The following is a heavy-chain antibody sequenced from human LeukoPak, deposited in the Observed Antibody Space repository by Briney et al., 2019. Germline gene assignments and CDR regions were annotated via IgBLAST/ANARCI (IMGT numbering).Heavy chain of an antibody. Sequence: GGSLRLSCAASGFTFSSYGMHWVRQAPGKGLEWVAFIRYDGSNKYYADSVKGRFTISRDNSKNTLYLQMNSLRAEDTAVYYCAKETGTLLGGYYYYYMDVWGKGTTVTVSS. J-gene: IGHJ6*03. CDR2: IRYDGSNK. CDR3: AKETGTLLGGYYYYYMDV. V-gene: IGHV3-30*02. CDR1: GFTFSSYG. D-gene: IGHD1-1*01.